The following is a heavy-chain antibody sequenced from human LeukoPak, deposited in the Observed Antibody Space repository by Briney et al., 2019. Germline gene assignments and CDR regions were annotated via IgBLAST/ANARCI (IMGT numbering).Heavy chain of an antibody. D-gene: IGHD3-10*01. V-gene: IGHV4-39*07. CDR1: GGSISTSNYY. CDR2: IFYSGST. J-gene: IGHJ4*02. CDR3: AREAGSGSYYIGY. Sequence: SETLSLTCTVSGGSISTSNYYWGWIRQPPGKGLEWIGNIFYSGSTYYGPSLKSRLTISLDTSRNQFSLKLNSVTAADTAVYYCAREAGSGSYYIGYWGQGTLVTVSS.